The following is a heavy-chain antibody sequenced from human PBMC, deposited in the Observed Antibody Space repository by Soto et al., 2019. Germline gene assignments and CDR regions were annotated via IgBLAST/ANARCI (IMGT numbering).Heavy chain of an antibody. J-gene: IGHJ4*02. CDR3: ARDWGHHRPFDY. V-gene: IGHV3-73*01. D-gene: IGHD3-16*01. CDR1: GFNFSGSV. Sequence: GGSLRLSCAASGFNFSGSVIHWVRQASGKGLEWVGRIRSKANNYATGYAASVKGRFTISRDDSKNTAYLQMNSLKSEETAVYYCARDWGHHRPFDYWGQGTLVTVSS. CDR2: IRSKANNYAT.